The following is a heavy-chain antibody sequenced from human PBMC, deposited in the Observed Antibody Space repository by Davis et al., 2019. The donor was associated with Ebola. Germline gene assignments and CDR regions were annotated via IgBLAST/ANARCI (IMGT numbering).Heavy chain of an antibody. D-gene: IGHD1-7*01. CDR2: IYSSGFT. Sequence: GESLKISCAASGFTFSSYAMNWVRQAPGKGLEWVSVIYSSGFTYYADSVRGRFTVSRDTSKNTLYLQMNSLRAEDTAVYYCARDTNYRDALDIWGQGTLVTVSS. CDR1: GFTFSSYA. V-gene: IGHV3-66*01. J-gene: IGHJ3*02. CDR3: ARDTNYRDALDI.